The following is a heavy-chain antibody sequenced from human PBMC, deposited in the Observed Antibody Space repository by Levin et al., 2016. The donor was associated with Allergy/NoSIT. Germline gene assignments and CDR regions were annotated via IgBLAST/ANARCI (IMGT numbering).Heavy chain of an antibody. J-gene: IGHJ4*02. V-gene: IGHV3-7*01. CDR3: AKWRGLQSEFDC. CDR2: INIDVSEN. Sequence: GGSLRLSCAASGFTFSNYRMSWVRQAPGKGLEWVANINIDVSENVEGRFTISRDNAKNSLYLQMNSLRAEDTAVYYCAKWRGLQSEFDCWGQGTLVTVSS. D-gene: IGHD5-24*01. CDR1: GFTFSNYR.